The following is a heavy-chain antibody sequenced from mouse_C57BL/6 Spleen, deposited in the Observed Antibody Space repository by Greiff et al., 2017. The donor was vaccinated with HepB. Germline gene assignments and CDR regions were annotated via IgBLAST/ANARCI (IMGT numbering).Heavy chain of an antibody. CDR1: GYTFTSYW. V-gene: IGHV1-55*01. CDR2: IYPGSGST. D-gene: IGHD2-4*01. J-gene: IGHJ3*01. Sequence: VQLQQPGAELVKPGASVKMSCKASGYTFTSYWITWVKQRPGQGLEWIGDIYPGSGSTNYNEKFKSKATLTVDTSSSTAYMQLSSLTSEDSAVYYCASSPYDYGPFAYWGQGTLVTVSA. CDR3: ASSPYDYGPFAY.